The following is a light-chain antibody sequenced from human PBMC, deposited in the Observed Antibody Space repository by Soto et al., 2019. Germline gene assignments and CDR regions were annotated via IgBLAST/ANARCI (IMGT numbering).Light chain of an antibody. V-gene: IGLV1-51*02. CDR2: ENN. CDR1: NSNIGNNY. J-gene: IGLJ1*01. Sequence: QSVLTQPPSVSAAPGQRVTISCSGSNSNIGNNYVSWYQHLPGTAPKLLIYENNKRPSGIPVRFSGSKSGTSATLGITGLLAGDEADYYCGTWDSSLSAYVFGTGTELTVL. CDR3: GTWDSSLSAYV.